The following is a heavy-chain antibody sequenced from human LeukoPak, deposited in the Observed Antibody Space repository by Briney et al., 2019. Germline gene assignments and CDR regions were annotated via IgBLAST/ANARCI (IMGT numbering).Heavy chain of an antibody. V-gene: IGHV3-53*01. CDR1: GFTVSSNY. Sequence: AGGSLRLSCAASGFTVSSNYMSWVRQAPGKGLEWVSVIYSGGSTYYADSVKGRFTISRDNSKNTLYLQMNSLRAEDTAVYYCAKDHSSSWYYFDYWGQGTLVTVSS. CDR2: IYSGGST. D-gene: IGHD6-13*01. CDR3: AKDHSSSWYYFDY. J-gene: IGHJ4*02.